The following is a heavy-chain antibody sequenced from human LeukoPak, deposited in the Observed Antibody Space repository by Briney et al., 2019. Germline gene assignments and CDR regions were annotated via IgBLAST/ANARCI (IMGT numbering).Heavy chain of an antibody. V-gene: IGHV3-30*02. J-gene: IGHJ4*02. D-gene: IGHD6-19*01. CDR1: GFTFSSYG. CDR2: KRYDGSNK. Sequence: GGSLRLSCAASGFTFSSYGMHWVRQAPGKGLEWVAFKRYDGSNKYYADSVKGRFTISRDNSKNTVYLQMSSLRAEDTAVYYCAKDLRQWVVLGNYFDYWGQGTLVTVSS. CDR3: AKDLRQWVVLGNYFDY.